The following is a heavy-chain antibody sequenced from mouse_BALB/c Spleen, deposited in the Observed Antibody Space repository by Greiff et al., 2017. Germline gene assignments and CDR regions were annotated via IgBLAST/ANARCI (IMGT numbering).Heavy chain of an antibody. V-gene: IGHV1-69*02. D-gene: IGHD2-1*01. CDR2: IYPSDSYT. CDR1: GYTFTSYW. Sequence: QVQLQQPGAELVRPGASVKLSCKASGYTFTSYWINWVKQRPGQGLEWIGNIYPSDSYTNYNQKFKDKATLTVDKSSSTAYMQLSSPTSEDSAVYYCTREGGNYDYWGQGTTLTVSS. CDR3: TREGGNYDY. J-gene: IGHJ2*01.